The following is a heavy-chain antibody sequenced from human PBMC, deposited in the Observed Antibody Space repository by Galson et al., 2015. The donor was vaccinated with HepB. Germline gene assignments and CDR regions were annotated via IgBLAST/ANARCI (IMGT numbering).Heavy chain of an antibody. J-gene: IGHJ4*02. CDR2: ISWNSGSS. V-gene: IGHV3-9*01. Sequence: SLRLSCAASGFIFDENTMHWVRQTPGKGLEWVSSISWNSGSSGYADSVKGRFTISRDNAKNFLYLQMNSLRPEDTAFYYCVKDLIPYSGWFYFHSWGQGTLVTVSS. CDR3: VKDLIPYSGWFYFHS. D-gene: IGHD6-19*01. CDR1: GFIFDENT.